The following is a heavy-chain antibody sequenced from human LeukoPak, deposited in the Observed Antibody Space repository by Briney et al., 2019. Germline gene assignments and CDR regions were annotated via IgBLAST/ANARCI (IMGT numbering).Heavy chain of an antibody. CDR3: ARWGSLNLDY. D-gene: IGHD3-16*01. J-gene: IGHJ4*02. V-gene: IGHV3-66*01. CDR1: GLTVSSNY. Sequence: GGSLRLSCPPSGLTVSSNYRSWVRQAPGKGLEWVSVIYSSGSTYYADSVKGRFTISRDNSKNTLYLQMNSLRVEDTAVYYCARWGSLNLDYWGQGTLVTVSS. CDR2: IYSSGST.